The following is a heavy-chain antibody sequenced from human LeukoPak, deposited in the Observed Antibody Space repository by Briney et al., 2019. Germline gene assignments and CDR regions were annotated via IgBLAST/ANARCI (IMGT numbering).Heavy chain of an antibody. V-gene: IGHV4-38-2*02. CDR1: GYSISSGYY. Sequence: SETLSLTCTVSGYSISSGYYWGWIRQPPGKGLEWIGSIYHSGSTYYNPSLKSRVTISVDTSKNQFSLKLSSVTAADTAVYYCARAYYYDSSGYRDAFDIWGQGTMVTVSS. D-gene: IGHD3-22*01. CDR3: ARAYYYDSSGYRDAFDI. J-gene: IGHJ3*02. CDR2: IYHSGST.